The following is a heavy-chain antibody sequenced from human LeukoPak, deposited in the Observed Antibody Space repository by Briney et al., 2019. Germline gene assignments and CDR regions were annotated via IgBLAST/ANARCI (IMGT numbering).Heavy chain of an antibody. J-gene: IGHJ4*02. CDR1: GGSISSYY. Sequence: SETLSLTCTVAGGSISSYYWSWVRQPPGKGLEWLAYIYNSGSTNYSPALKSRVTILVDTSKNQFSLKLSSVTAADTAVYYCARVNRELPPLYYFDYWGQGTLVTVSS. D-gene: IGHD1-26*01. CDR3: ARVNRELPPLYYFDY. CDR2: IYNSGST. V-gene: IGHV4-59*08.